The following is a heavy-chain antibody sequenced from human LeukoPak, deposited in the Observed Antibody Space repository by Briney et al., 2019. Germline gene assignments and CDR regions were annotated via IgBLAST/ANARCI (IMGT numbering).Heavy chain of an antibody. V-gene: IGHV1-3*01. CDR1: GYTFTSYY. CDR2: INAGNGNT. Sequence: GASVKVSCKASGYTFTSYYMHWVRQAPGQRLEWMGWINAGNGNTKYSQKFQGRVTITRDTSASTAYMELSSLRSEDTAVYYCARDQGWDRTGNYFDYWGQGTLVTVSS. J-gene: IGHJ4*02. D-gene: IGHD1-26*01. CDR3: ARDQGWDRTGNYFDY.